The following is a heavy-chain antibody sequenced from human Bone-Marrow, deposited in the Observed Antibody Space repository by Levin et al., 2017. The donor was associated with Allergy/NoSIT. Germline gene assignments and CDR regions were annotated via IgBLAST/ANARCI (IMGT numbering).Heavy chain of an antibody. J-gene: IGHJ4*02. V-gene: IGHV3-23*01. Sequence: GESLKISCAASGFTFSNYAMTWVRQAPGKGLEWVSGISGKGDYTHYADSVKGRFTITRDNSKNTVYLQMSSLRAEDTAVYFGAKDTWGGVDDVDGPDLSDDDHEGWWGQGSLVTVSS. CDR1: GFTFSNYA. CDR3: AKDTWGGVDDVDGPDLSDDDHEGW. CDR2: ISGKGDYT. D-gene: IGHD1-14*01.